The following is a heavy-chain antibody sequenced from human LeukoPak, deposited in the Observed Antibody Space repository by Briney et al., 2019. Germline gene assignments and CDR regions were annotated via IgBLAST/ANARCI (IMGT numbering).Heavy chain of an antibody. D-gene: IGHD3-22*01. Sequence: PGGSLRLSCAASGFTFSDYYMTWIRQAPGKGLEWVSYISGSSSDTNYADFVKGRFTISRDNAKNSLYLQMNSLRAEDTAVYYCARVYYDSSGYGGYYYGMDVWGQGTTVTVSS. J-gene: IGHJ6*02. CDR3: ARVYYDSSGYGGYYYGMDV. V-gene: IGHV3-11*06. CDR1: GFTFSDYY. CDR2: ISGSSSDT.